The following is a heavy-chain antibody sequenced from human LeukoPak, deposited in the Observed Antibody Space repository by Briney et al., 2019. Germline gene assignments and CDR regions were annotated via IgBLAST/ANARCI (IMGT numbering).Heavy chain of an antibody. CDR3: TRDSSCGGSCYIFDY. CDR2: ISSSSSTI. Sequence: PGGSLRLSCAASGFTFSRDSMNWVRQAPGTGLEWVSYISSSSSTIYYADSVKGRFTISRDNAKNSLYLQMDSLRAEDTAVYYCTRDSSCGGSCYIFDYWGQGTLVTVSS. J-gene: IGHJ4*02. V-gene: IGHV3-48*04. CDR1: GFTFSRDS. D-gene: IGHD2-15*01.